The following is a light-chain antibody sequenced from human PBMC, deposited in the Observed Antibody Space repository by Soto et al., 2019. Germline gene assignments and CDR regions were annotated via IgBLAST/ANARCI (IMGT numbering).Light chain of an antibody. CDR1: QSISTF. J-gene: IGKJ2*01. CDR3: QQSYSAPLYT. Sequence: DIQMTQSPSSLSASVGDRVTITCRASQSISTFLNWYQQKPGKAPKLLIYGTSSLQSGVPSRFSGSRSGTDFTLTISSLQPEDFAIYYCQQSYSAPLYTFGQGTKLEIK. CDR2: GTS. V-gene: IGKV1-39*01.